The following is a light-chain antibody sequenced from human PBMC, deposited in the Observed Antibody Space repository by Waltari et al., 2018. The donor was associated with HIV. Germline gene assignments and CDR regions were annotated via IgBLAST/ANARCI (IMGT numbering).Light chain of an antibody. Sequence: QAVVTQEPSLTVSPGGTISPTCGSSTGAVTSAHYPYWFQQKPGQAPRTLIYDTTNTHSWTPARFSGSLLGGKAVLTLSGAQPEDEADYYCLLFYSDARVFGGGTKLTVL. CDR2: DTT. V-gene: IGLV7-46*01. CDR1: TGAVTSAHY. J-gene: IGLJ2*01. CDR3: LLFYSDARV.